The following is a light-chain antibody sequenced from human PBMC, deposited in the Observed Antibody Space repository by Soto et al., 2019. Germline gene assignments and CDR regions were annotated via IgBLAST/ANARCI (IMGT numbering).Light chain of an antibody. Sequence: EIVMTQSPATLSVSPGERATLSCRASQSVSSNLAWYQQKPGQAPRLLIYGASTRATGIPARFSGSGSGTEFTITISSLQSADFAVYYCQPYNNWPQTFGHGTKVEIK. J-gene: IGKJ1*01. CDR2: GAS. CDR3: QPYNNWPQT. CDR1: QSVSSN. V-gene: IGKV3-15*01.